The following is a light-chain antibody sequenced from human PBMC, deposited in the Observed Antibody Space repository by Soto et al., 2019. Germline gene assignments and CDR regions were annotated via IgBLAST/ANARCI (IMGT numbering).Light chain of an antibody. Sequence: QSALTQPASVSGSPGQSITISCTGTNSDVGGYNYVSWYQQHPGKAPELMIYEVSHRPSGVSNRFSGSKSDHTASLTISGLQAEDEADYYCSSYTSISTLYVFGTGTKVTVL. CDR1: NSDVGGYNY. J-gene: IGLJ1*01. CDR3: SSYTSISTLYV. V-gene: IGLV2-14*01. CDR2: EVS.